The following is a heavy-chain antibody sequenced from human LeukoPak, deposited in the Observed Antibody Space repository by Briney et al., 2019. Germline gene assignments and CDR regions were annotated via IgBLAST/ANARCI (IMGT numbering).Heavy chain of an antibody. J-gene: IGHJ4*02. CDR1: GFTFSSYG. V-gene: IGHV3-30*02. CDR2: IRYDGSNK. Sequence: GGSLRLSCAASGFTFSSYGMHWVRQAPGKGLEWVAFIRYDGSNKNYADSVRGRFTISRDNSKNTLYLQMDSLRAEDTAVYYCATVGIVVVPADRFDYWGQGTLVTVSS. CDR3: ATVGIVVVPADRFDY. D-gene: IGHD2-2*01.